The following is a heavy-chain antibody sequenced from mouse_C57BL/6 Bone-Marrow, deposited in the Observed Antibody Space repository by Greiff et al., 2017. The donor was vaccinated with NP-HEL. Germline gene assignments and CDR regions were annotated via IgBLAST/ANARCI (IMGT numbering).Heavy chain of an antibody. CDR1: GYTFTTYS. D-gene: IGHD1-1*01. CDR3: AKGFITTGYFDV. J-gene: IGHJ1*03. CDR2: FHPYNDDT. Sequence: QVQLQQSGAELVKPGASVKMSCKASGYTFTTYSIEWMKQNPGKSLEWIGNFHPYNDDTKYNEKFKGKATLTVEKSSSTVYLEFSRLTSDDSAVYYCAKGFITTGYFDVWGTGTTVTVSS. V-gene: IGHV1-47*01.